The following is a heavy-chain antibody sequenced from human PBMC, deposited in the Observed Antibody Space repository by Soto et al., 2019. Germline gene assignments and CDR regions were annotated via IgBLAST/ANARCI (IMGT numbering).Heavy chain of an antibody. J-gene: IGHJ4*02. V-gene: IGHV1-46*01. CDR2: INPSGGST. CDR3: ARGDYSNFQLFYYFDY. Sequence: ASVKVSCKASGYTFASYYMHWVRQAPGQGLEWMGIINPSGGSTSYAQKFQGRVTMTRDTSTSTVYMELSSLRSEDTAVYYCARGDYSNFQLFYYFDYWGQGTLVTVSS. CDR1: GYTFASYY. D-gene: IGHD4-4*01.